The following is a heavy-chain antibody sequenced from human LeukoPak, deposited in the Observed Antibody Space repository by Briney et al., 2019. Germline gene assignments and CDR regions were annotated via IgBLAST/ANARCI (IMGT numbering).Heavy chain of an antibody. CDR1: GYSFTTYW. V-gene: IGHV5-51*01. Sequence: GEPLETPCQGPGYSFTTYWIGWVRQLPGKGPEWTRIIYPSDSDSRYSPPFQGQVTMSADKSISTAYLQWSSLKASDTAMYYCARHRSSGWRDAFDIWGQGTMVTVSS. CDR2: IYPSDSDS. J-gene: IGHJ3*02. CDR3: ARHRSSGWRDAFDI. D-gene: IGHD6-19*01.